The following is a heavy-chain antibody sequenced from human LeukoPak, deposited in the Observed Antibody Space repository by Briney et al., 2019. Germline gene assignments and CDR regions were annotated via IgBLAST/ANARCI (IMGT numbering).Heavy chain of an antibody. D-gene: IGHD2-15*01. CDR3: ARQGDLGYCSGGSCYSDY. CDR2: IYHSGST. V-gene: IGHV4-38-2*01. J-gene: IGHJ4*02. Sequence: PSETLSLTCAVSGYSISSGYYWGWIRQPPGKGLEWIGSIYHSGSTYYNPSLKSRVTISVDTSKNQFSLKLSSVTAADTAVYYCARQGDLGYCSGGSCYSDYWGQGTLVTVSS. CDR1: GYSISSGYY.